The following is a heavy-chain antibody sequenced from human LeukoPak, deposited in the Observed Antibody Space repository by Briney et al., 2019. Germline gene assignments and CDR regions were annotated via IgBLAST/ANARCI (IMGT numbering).Heavy chain of an antibody. CDR3: ARGTKRITIFGVQSSTGARAPWSPSPQVYVWAGTGTVSLCDAFDI. D-gene: IGHD3-3*01. J-gene: IGHJ3*02. CDR2: IYSCGST. Sequence: PGGSLRLSCAASGFTVSSNYMSWVRQAPGKGLEWVSVIYSCGSTYYADSAKGRFTISRDNSKNTLYLQINSLRAEDTAVYYCARGTKRITIFGVQSSTGARAPWSPSPQVYVWAGTGTVSLCDAFDIWGQGTMVTVSS. V-gene: IGHV3-66*03. CDR1: GFTVSSNY.